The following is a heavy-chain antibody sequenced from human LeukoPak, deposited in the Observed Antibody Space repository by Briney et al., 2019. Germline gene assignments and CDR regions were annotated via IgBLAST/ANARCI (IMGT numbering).Heavy chain of an antibody. V-gene: IGHV3-23*01. J-gene: IGHJ4*02. CDR2: ISGSGGST. CDR3: ARPAYYDSSGRTPLDY. D-gene: IGHD3-22*01. Sequence: GGSLRLSCAASGFTFNTYAMSWVRQVPGKGLEGVSGISGSGGSTYYADSVKGRFTISRDNSKNTLYLQMNSLRAEDTAIYYCARPAYYDSSGRTPLDYWGQGTLVTVSS. CDR1: GFTFNTYA.